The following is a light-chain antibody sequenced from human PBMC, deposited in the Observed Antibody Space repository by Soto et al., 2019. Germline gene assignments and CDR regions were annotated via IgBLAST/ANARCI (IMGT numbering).Light chain of an antibody. CDR3: SSFTSSSTFV. CDR1: SSDVGGYNY. V-gene: IGLV2-14*01. J-gene: IGLJ1*01. Sequence: QAVLTQPASVSGSPGQSITISCTGTSSDVGGYNYVSWYQQNPGKAPKLMIHEVSNRPSEVSNRFSGSKSGNTASLTISGLQAEDEADYYCSSFTSSSTFVFGTGPKVTVL. CDR2: EVS.